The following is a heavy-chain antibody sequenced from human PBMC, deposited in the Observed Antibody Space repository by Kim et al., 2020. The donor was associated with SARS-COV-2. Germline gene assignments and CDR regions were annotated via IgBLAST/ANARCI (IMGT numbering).Heavy chain of an antibody. CDR3: AREVAVADYYGMDV. J-gene: IGHJ6*02. V-gene: IGHV1-69*01. Sequence: AQKFQGRVTITADESTSTAYMELSSLRSEDTAVYYCAREVAVADYYGMDVWGQGTTVTVSS. D-gene: IGHD6-19*01.